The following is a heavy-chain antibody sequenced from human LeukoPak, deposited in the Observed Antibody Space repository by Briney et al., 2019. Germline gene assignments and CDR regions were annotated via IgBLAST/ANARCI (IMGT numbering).Heavy chain of an antibody. CDR1: GYTLTELT. Sequence: ASVTVSFTLSGYTLTELTMHWLRQAPGKGLEWMGGFEPEDETIYTHKFQGRVTMTEDTSTDTAYMELSSLRREDAAVYFCAAGRPYSLLDYWGQGTLVTVFS. J-gene: IGHJ4*02. D-gene: IGHD5-18*01. CDR3: AAGRPYSLLDY. CDR2: FEPEDET. V-gene: IGHV1-24*01.